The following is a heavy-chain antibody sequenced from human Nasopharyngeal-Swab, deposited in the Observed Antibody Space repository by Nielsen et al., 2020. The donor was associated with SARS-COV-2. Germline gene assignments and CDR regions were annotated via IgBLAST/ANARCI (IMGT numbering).Heavy chain of an antibody. J-gene: IGHJ4*02. V-gene: IGHV1-69*10. CDR1: GGTFSSYA. CDR3: ARDLGYCSGGSCYSE. CDR2: IIPILGIA. D-gene: IGHD2-15*01. Sequence: VKVSCKASGGTFSSYAISWVRQAPGQGLEWMGGIIPILGIANYAQKFQGRVTITADKSTSTAYMELSSLRSEDTAVYYCARDLGYCSGGSCYSEWGQGTLVTVSS.